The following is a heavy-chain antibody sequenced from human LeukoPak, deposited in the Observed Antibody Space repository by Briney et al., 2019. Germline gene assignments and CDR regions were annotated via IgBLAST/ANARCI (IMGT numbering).Heavy chain of an antibody. Sequence: PRGSLRLSCAASGFTFSGYAMSWVRQAPGKGLEWVSAISGSGGSTYYADSVKGRFTISRDNSKNTLYLQMNSLRAEDTAVYYCAKYSGYERIFDYWGQGTLVTVSS. D-gene: IGHD5-12*01. CDR2: ISGSGGST. CDR1: GFTFSGYA. V-gene: IGHV3-23*01. J-gene: IGHJ4*02. CDR3: AKYSGYERIFDY.